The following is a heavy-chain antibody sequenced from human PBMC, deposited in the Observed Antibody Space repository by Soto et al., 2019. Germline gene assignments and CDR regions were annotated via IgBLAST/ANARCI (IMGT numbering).Heavy chain of an antibody. J-gene: IGHJ4*02. CDR2: VKDGGHT. Sequence: QVQLQQWGAGLLEPSETLSLSCAVTGGSLSGYYWSWIRQPPGKGLEWIGEVKDGGHTNYSPSLRGRVTISSDTSNNQFSLRLNSVTVADTGVYYCARGQEGVVATHWDQGSLVTVSS. CDR1: GGSLSGYY. V-gene: IGHV4-34*01. CDR3: ARGQEGVVATH. D-gene: IGHD5-12*01.